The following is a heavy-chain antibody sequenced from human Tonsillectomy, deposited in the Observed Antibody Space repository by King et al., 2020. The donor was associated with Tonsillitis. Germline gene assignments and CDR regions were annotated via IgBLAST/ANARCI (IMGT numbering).Heavy chain of an antibody. J-gene: IGHJ6*02. CDR2: INHSVST. CDR3: ARGGSAAGTDYFFGMDV. Sequence: VQLQQWGAGLLRSSETLSLTCAVYGGSFNNYYWSWIRQPPGKGLEWIGDINHSVSTNYNPSLKSRVSISVDTSKNQFSLKVRSVTAADTAVYYCARGGSAAGTDYFFGMDVWGRGTTVTVSS. D-gene: IGHD6-13*01. CDR1: GGSFNNYY. V-gene: IGHV4-34*01.